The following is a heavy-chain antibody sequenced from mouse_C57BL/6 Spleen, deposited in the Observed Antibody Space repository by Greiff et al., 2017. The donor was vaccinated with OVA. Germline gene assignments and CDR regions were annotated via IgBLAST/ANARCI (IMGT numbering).Heavy chain of an antibody. D-gene: IGHD1-1*01. CDR2: ISDGGSYT. J-gene: IGHJ3*01. Sequence: DVQLVESGGGLVKPGGSLKLSCAASGFTFSSYAMSWVRQTPEKRLEWVATISDGGSYTSYPDNVKGRFPISRDNAKNNLYLKMSHLKSEDTSMDYCSREGYGSGFAYWGQGTLVTVSA. CDR3: SREGYGSGFAY. CDR1: GFTFSSYA. V-gene: IGHV5-4*01.